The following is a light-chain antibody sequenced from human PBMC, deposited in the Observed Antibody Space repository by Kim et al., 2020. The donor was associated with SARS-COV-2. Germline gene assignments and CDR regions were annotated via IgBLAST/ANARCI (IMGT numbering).Light chain of an antibody. Sequence: VDLGQTVRITCQGDSLRSYYATWYQQKPGQAPIVVIYGKNNRPSGIPDQFSGSSSGNTASVTITGTQAGDEADYYCNSRDSNDNVVFGGGTQLTVL. CDR1: SLRSYY. V-gene: IGLV3-19*01. CDR2: GKN. CDR3: NSRDSNDNVV. J-gene: IGLJ2*01.